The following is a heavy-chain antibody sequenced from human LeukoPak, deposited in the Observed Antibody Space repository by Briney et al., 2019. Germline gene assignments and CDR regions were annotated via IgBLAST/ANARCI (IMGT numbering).Heavy chain of an antibody. CDR2: ISGYNGNT. CDR3: ARDYCSSTSCYLDY. J-gene: IGHJ4*02. V-gene: IGHV1-18*01. Sequence: ASVKVSCKASGYTFSSHGFSWVRQAPGQGLEWIGWISGYNGNTNYAQKLQGRVTMTTDTSTRTDYMELRSLRSDDTAVYYCARDYCSSTSCYLDYWGQGTLVTVSS. D-gene: IGHD2-2*01. CDR1: GYTFSSHG.